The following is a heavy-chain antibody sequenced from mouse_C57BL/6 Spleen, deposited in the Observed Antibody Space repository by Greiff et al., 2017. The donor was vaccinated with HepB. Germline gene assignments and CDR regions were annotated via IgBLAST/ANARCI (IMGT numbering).Heavy chain of an antibody. CDR2: IYPGSGNT. CDR1: GYTFTDYY. D-gene: IGHD2-1*01. J-gene: IGHJ2*01. CDR3: ARSGNLYFDY. Sequence: VQLQQSGAELVRPGASVKLSCKASGYTFTDYYINWVKQRPGQGLEWIARIYPGSGNTYYNEKFKGKATLTAEKSSSTAYMQLSSLTSEDSAVYFCARSGNLYFDYWGQGTTLTVSS. V-gene: IGHV1-76*01.